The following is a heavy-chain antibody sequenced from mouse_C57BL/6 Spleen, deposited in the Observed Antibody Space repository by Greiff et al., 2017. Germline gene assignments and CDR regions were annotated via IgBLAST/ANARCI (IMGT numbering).Heavy chain of an antibody. V-gene: IGHV1-69*01. CDR1: GYTFTSYW. D-gene: IGHD2-1*01. J-gene: IGHJ2*01. CDR2: IDPSDSYT. CDR3: ARSPYGNYYFDY. Sequence: QVQLQQPGPELVMPGSSVKLSCKASGYTFTSYWMHWVKQRPGQGLEWIGEIDPSDSYTNYNQKFKGKSTLTVDKSSSTAYMQLRSLTSADSAVYDCARSPYGNYYFDYWGQGTTLTVSS.